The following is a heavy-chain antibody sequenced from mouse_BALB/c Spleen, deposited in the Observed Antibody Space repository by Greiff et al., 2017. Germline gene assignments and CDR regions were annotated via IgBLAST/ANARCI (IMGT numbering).Heavy chain of an antibody. CDR1: GFSLTSYG. D-gene: IGHD1-1*02. CDR3: ARDGSLYYYAMDY. CDR2: IWAGGST. Sequence: VQLKESGPGLVAPSQSLSITCTVSGFSLTSYGVHWVRQPPGKGLEWLGVIWAGGSTNYNSALMSRLSISKDNSKSQVFLKMNSLQTDDTAMYYCARDGSLYYYAMDYWGQGTSVTVSS. J-gene: IGHJ4*01. V-gene: IGHV2-9*02.